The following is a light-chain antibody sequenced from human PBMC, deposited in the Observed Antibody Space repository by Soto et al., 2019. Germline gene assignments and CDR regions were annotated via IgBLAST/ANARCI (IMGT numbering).Light chain of an antibody. V-gene: IGLV2-14*01. CDR1: SSDVGGYNY. J-gene: IGLJ1*01. CDR2: DVS. CDR3: SSYTSSSTRLYV. Sequence: QSALTQPASVSGSPGQSITISCTGTSSDVGGYNYVSWYQQHPGKAPKLMIYDVSNRPSGVSNRFSGSKSGNTASLTISGLHAEDDADYYCSSYTSSSTRLYVFGTGTKLTVL.